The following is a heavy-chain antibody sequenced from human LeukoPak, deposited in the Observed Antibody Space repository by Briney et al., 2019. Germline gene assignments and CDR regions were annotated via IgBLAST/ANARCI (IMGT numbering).Heavy chain of an antibody. CDR1: GYILTRYA. V-gene: IGHV7-4-1*02. J-gene: IGHJ4*02. D-gene: IGHD3-10*01. CDR2: INTNTGNP. Sequence: ASVKVSCKASGYILTRYAMNWVRQAPGQGLEWMGWINTNTGNPTYAQGFTGRFVFSLDTSVSTAYLQISSLKAEDTAVYYCARSHYYGSGSYYTYWGQGTPVTVSS. CDR3: ARSHYYGSGSYYTY.